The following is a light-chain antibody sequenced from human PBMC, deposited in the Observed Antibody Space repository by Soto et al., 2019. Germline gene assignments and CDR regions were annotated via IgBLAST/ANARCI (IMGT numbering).Light chain of an antibody. CDR1: SSDIGHYNY. Sequence: QSVLAQPASVSGSPGQSITISCTGSSSDIGHYNYVSWYQQYPGKAPKLMIYGVRNRPSGISNRSSGSKSANTASLTISGLQADDEADYYCSSYTSTSSYVFGTGTKVTVL. J-gene: IGLJ1*01. V-gene: IGLV2-14*01. CDR3: SSYTSTSSYV. CDR2: GVR.